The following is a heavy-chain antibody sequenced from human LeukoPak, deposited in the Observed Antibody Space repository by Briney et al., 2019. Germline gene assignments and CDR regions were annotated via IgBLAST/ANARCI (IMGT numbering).Heavy chain of an antibody. CDR2: INHSGST. Sequence: SETLSLTCAVYGGSFSGYYWSWIRQPPGKGLEWIGEINHSGSTNYNPSLKSRVTISVDTSKNQFSLKLSSVTAADTAVYYCARTVITFGGVIVDDYWGQGTLVTVSS. V-gene: IGHV4-34*01. D-gene: IGHD3-16*01. CDR1: GGSFSGYY. J-gene: IGHJ4*02. CDR3: ARTVITFGGVIVDDY.